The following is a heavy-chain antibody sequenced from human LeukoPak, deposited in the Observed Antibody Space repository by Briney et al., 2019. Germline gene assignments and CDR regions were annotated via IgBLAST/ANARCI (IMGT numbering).Heavy chain of an antibody. CDR3: AKDPDGSWYFDY. Sequence: SCKASGYTFTSYGISWVRQAPGKGLEWVSAISGSGGSTYYADSVKGRFTISRDNSKNTLYLQMNSLRAEDTAVYYCAKDPDGSWYFDYWGQGTLVTVSS. CDR2: ISGSGGST. V-gene: IGHV3-23*01. CDR1: GYTFTSYG. D-gene: IGHD6-13*01. J-gene: IGHJ4*02.